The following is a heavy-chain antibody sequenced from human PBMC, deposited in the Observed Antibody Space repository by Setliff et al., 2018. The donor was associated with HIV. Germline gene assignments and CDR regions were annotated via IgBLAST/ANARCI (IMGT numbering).Heavy chain of an antibody. D-gene: IGHD3-10*01. J-gene: IGHJ4*02. CDR1: GVSFGSSDYY. CDR2: FYYSGST. CDR3: ARNTRAGDFDY. Sequence: PLETLSLTCTVSGVSFGSSDYYRAWIRQPPGKGLEWIGSFYYSGSTYYNPSLKSRVTISVDTSKNQFSLRLTSVTAADTAVYYCARNTRAGDFDYWGQGTLVTVSS. V-gene: IGHV4-39*01.